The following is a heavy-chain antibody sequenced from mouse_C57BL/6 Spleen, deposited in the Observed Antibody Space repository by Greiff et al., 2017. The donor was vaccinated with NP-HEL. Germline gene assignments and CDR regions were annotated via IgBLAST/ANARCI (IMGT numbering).Heavy chain of an antibody. CDR3: TSEDYDGYQYYFDY. D-gene: IGHD2-3*01. Sequence: EVKLMESGEGLVKPGGSLKLSCAASGFTFSSYAMSWVRQTPEKRLEWVAYISSGGDYIYYADTVKGRFTISRDNARNTLYLQMSSLKSEDTAMYYCTSEDYDGYQYYFDYWGQGTTLTVSS. V-gene: IGHV5-9-1*02. CDR1: GFTFSSYA. CDR2: ISSGGDYI. J-gene: IGHJ2*01.